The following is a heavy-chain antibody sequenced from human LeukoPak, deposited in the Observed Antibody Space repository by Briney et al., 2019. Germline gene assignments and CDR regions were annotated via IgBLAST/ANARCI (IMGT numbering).Heavy chain of an antibody. J-gene: IGHJ6*03. V-gene: IGHV3-20*04. CDR3: ARVGVKNYYYYYMDV. D-gene: IGHD2-8*01. CDR1: GFTFSGSA. CDR2: INWNGGST. Sequence: GGSLRLSCAASGFTFSGSAMHWVRQASGKGLEWGSGINWNGGSTGYADSVKGRFTISRDNAKNSLYLQMNSLRAEDTALYYCARVGVKNYYYYYMDVWGKGTTVTVSS.